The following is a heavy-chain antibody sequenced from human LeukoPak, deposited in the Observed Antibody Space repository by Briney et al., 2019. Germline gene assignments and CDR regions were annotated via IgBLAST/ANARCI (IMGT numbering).Heavy chain of an antibody. CDR2: INSYWSNT. CDR3: ATGNSSSWYQVYDY. V-gene: IGHV3-74*01. CDR1: LFTFSSYL. D-gene: IGHD6-13*01. Sequence: PGGSLRLSCAASLFTFSSYLLHLVRQAPGKGLVWVSRINSYWSNTIYPDSLKCRFTISRHNAKNTLYLQMNSLSAEHTAVFLCATGNSSSWYQVYDYWGQGTLVTVSS. J-gene: IGHJ4*02.